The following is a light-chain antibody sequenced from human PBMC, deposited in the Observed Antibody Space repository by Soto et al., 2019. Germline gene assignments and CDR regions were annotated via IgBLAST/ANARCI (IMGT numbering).Light chain of an antibody. CDR1: SSDVGGYNY. CDR3: SSYVGTNSYV. J-gene: IGLJ1*01. V-gene: IGLV2-8*01. CDR2: EVY. Sequence: QSALTQPPSASVSPGQSVTISCTGTSSDVGGYNYVSWYQHHPGTAPKLIIYEVYKRPSGVPDRFSGSKSGNTAALTVSGLQAEYEADYYCSSYVGTNSYVFGTGTKVTVL.